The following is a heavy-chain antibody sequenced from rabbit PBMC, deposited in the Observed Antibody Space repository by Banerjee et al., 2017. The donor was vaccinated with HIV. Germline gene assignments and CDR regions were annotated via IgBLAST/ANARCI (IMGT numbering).Heavy chain of an antibody. CDR1: GFSFSSGYD. Sequence: QEQLEESGGDLVKPEGSLTLTCTASGFSFSSGYDMCWVRQAPGKGLEWIACIYTGDGNTYYASWAKGRFTISKTSSTVFLQMTSLTAADTATYFCARGGDPTYGYNLWGPGTLVTVS. CDR3: ARGGDPTYGYNL. V-gene: IGHV1S45*01. J-gene: IGHJ4*01. CDR2: IYTGDGNT. D-gene: IGHD6-1*01.